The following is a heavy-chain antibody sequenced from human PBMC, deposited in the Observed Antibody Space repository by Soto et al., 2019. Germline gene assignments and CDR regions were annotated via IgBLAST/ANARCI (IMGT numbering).Heavy chain of an antibody. Sequence: SETLSLTCTVSGGSISSGGYYWSWLRPHPGKGLEWIGYIYYSGSTYYNPSLKSRVTISVDTYKNQSSLKLSSVTAADTAVYYCARGNRAYLRPRYYFDYWGQGTLVTVSS. CDR3: ARGNRAYLRPRYYFDY. V-gene: IGHV4-31*03. D-gene: IGHD2-2*01. J-gene: IGHJ4*01. CDR1: GGSISSGGYY. CDR2: IYYSGST.